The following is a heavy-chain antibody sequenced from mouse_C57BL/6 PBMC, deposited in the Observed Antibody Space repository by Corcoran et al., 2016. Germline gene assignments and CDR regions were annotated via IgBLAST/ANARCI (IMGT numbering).Heavy chain of an antibody. CDR3: ARGGDYYGSSRYFDV. V-gene: IGHV1-80*01. Sequence: QVQLQQSVAALVKPGASVKISCKASGYAFSSYCMNWVKQRPGKGLEWIGQIYPGDGDTNYNGKFKGKATLTADKSSSTAYMQLSSLTSEDSAVYFCARGGDYYGSSRYFDVWGTGTTVTVSS. D-gene: IGHD1-1*01. CDR2: IYPGDGDT. CDR1: GYAFSSYC. J-gene: IGHJ1*03.